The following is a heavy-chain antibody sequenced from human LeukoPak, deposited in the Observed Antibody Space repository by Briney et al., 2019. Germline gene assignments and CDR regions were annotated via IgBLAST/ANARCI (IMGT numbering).Heavy chain of an antibody. Sequence: PGGSLRLSCAASGFTFSSYGMHWVRQAPGKGLEWVAVIWYDGSNKYYADSVKGRFTISRDNSKNTLYLQMNSLRAEDTAVYYCAREQAEIIAVDPLYYFDYWGQGTLVAVSS. CDR1: GFTFSSYG. CDR3: AREQAEIIAVDPLYYFDY. V-gene: IGHV3-33*01. D-gene: IGHD6-19*01. J-gene: IGHJ4*02. CDR2: IWYDGSNK.